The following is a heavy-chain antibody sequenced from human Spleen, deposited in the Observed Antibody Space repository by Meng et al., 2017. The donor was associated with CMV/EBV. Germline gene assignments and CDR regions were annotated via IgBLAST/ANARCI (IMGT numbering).Heavy chain of an antibody. Sequence: ASVKVSCKASGYTFTGYYMHWVRQAPGQGLEWMGWISAYNGNTNYAQKLQGRVTMTTDTSTSTAYMELRSLRSDDTAVYYCAREDTPGHYYGMDVWGQGTTVTVSS. J-gene: IGHJ6*02. V-gene: IGHV1-18*04. CDR2: ISAYNGNT. CDR3: AREDTPGHYYGMDV. D-gene: IGHD2-15*01. CDR1: GYTFTGYY.